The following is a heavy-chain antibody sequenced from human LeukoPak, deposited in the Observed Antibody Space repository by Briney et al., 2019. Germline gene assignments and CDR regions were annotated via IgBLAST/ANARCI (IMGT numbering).Heavy chain of an antibody. CDR2: IYSGGNT. CDR3: ARDQTGVFDY. J-gene: IGHJ4*02. V-gene: IGHV3-53*01. Sequence: GGSLRLSCAASGFTVSSNYMSWVRQAPGKGLEWVSVIYSGGNTYYADSVKGRFTISRDNSKNTLYLQMNSLRAEDTAVYYCARDQTGVFDYWGQGTLVTVSS. CDR1: GFTVSSNY.